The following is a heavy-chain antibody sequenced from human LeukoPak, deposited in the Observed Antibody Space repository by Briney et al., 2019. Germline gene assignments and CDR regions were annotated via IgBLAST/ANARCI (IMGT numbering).Heavy chain of an antibody. CDR2: ISGSGGST. J-gene: IGHJ4*02. CDR1: GFTFSSYA. CDR3: AKDRWTGSSGYYGGFDY. Sequence: GGSLRLSCAASGFTFSSYAMSWVRQAPGKGLEWVSGISGSGGSTYYADSVKGRFTISRDNSKNTLYLQMNSLRAEDTAVYYCAKDRWTGSSGYYGGFDYWGQGTLVTVSS. D-gene: IGHD3-22*01. V-gene: IGHV3-23*01.